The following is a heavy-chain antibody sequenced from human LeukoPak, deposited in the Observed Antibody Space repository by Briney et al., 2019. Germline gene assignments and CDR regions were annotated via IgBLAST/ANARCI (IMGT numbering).Heavy chain of an antibody. CDR3: ARDYSNMLFDY. Sequence: GGSLRFSCAASGFTFSSYWMHWVRQAPGKGLVWVSRINTDGSSTSYADSVKGRFTISRDNAKNTLYLQMNSLRAEDTAVYYCARDYSNMLFDYWGQGTLVTVSS. D-gene: IGHD4-11*01. CDR2: INTDGSST. V-gene: IGHV3-74*01. CDR1: GFTFSSYW. J-gene: IGHJ4*02.